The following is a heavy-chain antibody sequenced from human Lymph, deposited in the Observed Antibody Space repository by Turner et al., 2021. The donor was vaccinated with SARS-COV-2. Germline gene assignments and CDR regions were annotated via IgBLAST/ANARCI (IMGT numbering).Heavy chain of an antibody. CDR3: AHTMAVAGTVDFDY. J-gene: IGHJ4*02. Sequence: QITLKESGPTLVKPTQTLTLTCTFSGFSLSTGGVGVGWIRQPPGKALEWLSLIYWDDDNRYSPSLKSRLTITKDTSKIQVVLTMTNMDPIDTATYYCAHTMAVAGTVDFDYLGQGTLVTVSS. CDR2: IYWDDDN. V-gene: IGHV2-5*02. D-gene: IGHD6-19*01. CDR1: GFSLSTGGVG.